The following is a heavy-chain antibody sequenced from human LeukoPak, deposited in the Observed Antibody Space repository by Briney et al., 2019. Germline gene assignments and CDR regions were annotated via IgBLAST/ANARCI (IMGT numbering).Heavy chain of an antibody. D-gene: IGHD6-19*01. CDR1: GFTFSSYG. V-gene: IGHV3-23*01. CDR3: AKVGGSGWYYFDY. Sequence: GGSLRLSCAASGFTFSSYGMSWVRQAPGKGLEWVSAISGSGGSTYYADSVKGRFTISRDNSKNTLYLQMNSLRAEDTAVYYCAKVGGSGWYYFDYWGQGTLVTVSS. J-gene: IGHJ4*02. CDR2: ISGSGGST.